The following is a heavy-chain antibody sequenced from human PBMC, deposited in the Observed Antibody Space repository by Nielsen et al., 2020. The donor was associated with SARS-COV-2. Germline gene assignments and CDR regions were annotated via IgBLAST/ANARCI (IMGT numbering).Heavy chain of an antibody. CDR3: ARDWSRAFDV. V-gene: IGHV3-11*06. J-gene: IGHJ3*01. Sequence: GRFTISRDNAKNSLYLQMNSLRDEDTAVYFCARDWSRAFDVWGQGTMVTVSS.